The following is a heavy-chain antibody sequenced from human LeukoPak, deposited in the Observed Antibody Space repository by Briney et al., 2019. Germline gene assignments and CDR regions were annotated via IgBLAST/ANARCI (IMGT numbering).Heavy chain of an antibody. Sequence: GSSVKVSCKASGGTFSSYAISWVRQAPGQGLEWMGGIIPIFGTANYAQKFQGRVTITTDESTSTAYMELSSLRSEDTAVYYCARVPGGIAADCLFDPWGQGTLVTVSS. CDR2: IIPIFGTA. D-gene: IGHD6-13*01. J-gene: IGHJ5*02. CDR1: GGTFSSYA. CDR3: ARVPGGIAADCLFDP. V-gene: IGHV1-69*05.